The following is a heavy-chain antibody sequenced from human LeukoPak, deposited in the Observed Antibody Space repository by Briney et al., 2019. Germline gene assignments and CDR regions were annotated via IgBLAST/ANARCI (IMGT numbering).Heavy chain of an antibody. CDR3: ARGRRRVVPAPINNWFDP. CDR2: INHSGST. D-gene: IGHD2-2*01. V-gene: IGHV4-34*01. CDR1: GGSFSGYY. Sequence: PSETLSLTCAVYGGSFSGYYWSWIRQPPGKGLEWIGEINHSGSTNYNPSLKSRVTISVDTSKNQFSLKLSSVTAADTAVYYCARGRRRVVPAPINNWFDPWGQGTLVTVSS. J-gene: IGHJ5*02.